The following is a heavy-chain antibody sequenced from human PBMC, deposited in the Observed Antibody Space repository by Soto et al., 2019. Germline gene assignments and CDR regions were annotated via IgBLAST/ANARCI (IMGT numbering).Heavy chain of an antibody. V-gene: IGHV4-59*08. CDR1: GGSISSYY. CDR2: IYYSGST. CDR3: AIFFFLWYGYHRNLHSPPTRRSSDL. D-gene: IGHD3-10*01. Sequence: PSETLSISCTVSGGSISSYYWSCIRQPPGKGLEWIGYIYYSGSTNYNPSLKSRVTISVDTSKNQFSLKLSSVTAADTAVYYCAIFFFLWYGYHRNLHSPPTRRSSDL. J-gene: IGHJ2*01.